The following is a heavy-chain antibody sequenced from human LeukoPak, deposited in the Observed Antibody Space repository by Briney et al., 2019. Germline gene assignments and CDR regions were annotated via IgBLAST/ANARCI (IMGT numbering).Heavy chain of an antibody. J-gene: IGHJ3*02. CDR1: GGSISSSSYY. CDR3: AREATVTTAFDI. CDR2: IYYSGST. Sequence: SETLSLTCTVSGGSISSSSYYWGWIRQPQGKGLEWIGSIYYSGSTYYNPSLKSRVTISVDTSKNQFSLKLSSVTAADTAVYYCAREATVTTAFDIWGQGTMVTVSS. V-gene: IGHV4-39*02. D-gene: IGHD4-17*01.